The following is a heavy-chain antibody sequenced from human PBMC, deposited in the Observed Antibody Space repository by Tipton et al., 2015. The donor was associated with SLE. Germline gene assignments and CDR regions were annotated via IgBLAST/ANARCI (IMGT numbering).Heavy chain of an antibody. Sequence: SLRLSCAASGFTFSSYAMHWVRQAPGKGLEWVAVISYDGSNKYYADSVKGRFTISRDNSKNTLYLQMNSLRAEDTAVYYCARGLKGATSPRFKVTDVQNYWGQGTLVTVSS. J-gene: IGHJ4*02. CDR3: ARGLKGATSPRFKVTDVQNY. V-gene: IGHV3-30-3*01. CDR1: GFTFSSYA. D-gene: IGHD1-26*01. CDR2: ISYDGSNK.